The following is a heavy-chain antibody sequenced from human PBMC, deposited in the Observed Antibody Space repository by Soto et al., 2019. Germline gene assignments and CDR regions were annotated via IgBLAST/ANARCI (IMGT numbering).Heavy chain of an antibody. CDR1: GYTFTSYG. J-gene: IGHJ6*02. V-gene: IGHV1-18*01. D-gene: IGHD4-17*01. CDR2: ISAYNGNT. Sequence: QVQLVQSGAEVKKPGASVKVSCKASGYTFTSYGISWVRQAPGQGLEWMGWISAYNGNTNYAQKLQGRVTMTTDTATSTAYMELRSLRSDDTAVYYCARDSMTTVPNYYYGMDVWGQGTTVTVSS. CDR3: ARDSMTTVPNYYYGMDV.